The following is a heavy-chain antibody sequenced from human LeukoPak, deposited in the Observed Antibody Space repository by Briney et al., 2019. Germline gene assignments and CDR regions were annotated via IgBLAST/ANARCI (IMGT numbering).Heavy chain of an antibody. CDR3: ARDYIQYQLLPDY. CDR2: INPNTGGK. D-gene: IGHD2-2*01. CDR1: GYTFTGYY. V-gene: IGHV1-2*02. Sequence: ASVKVSCKASGYTFTGYYIHWVRXAPGQXXEWMGWINPNTGGKKYVQKFQGRVTMTRDTSISKTYMELSRLRSDDAAVYYCARDYIQYQLLPDYWGQGTLVTVSS. J-gene: IGHJ4*02.